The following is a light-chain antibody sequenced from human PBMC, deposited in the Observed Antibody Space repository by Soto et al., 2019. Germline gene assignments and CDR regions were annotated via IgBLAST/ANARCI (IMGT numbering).Light chain of an antibody. CDR3: QQDYSTPGQ. Sequence: DIVMTQSPDSLAVSLGERATINCKSSQSVLYSSNNKNYLAWYQQKPGQPPKLLIYWASTRESGVPDRFSGSGSGTDFTLTISSLQAEDVAVYYCQQDYSTPGQFGQGTKV. CDR2: WAS. V-gene: IGKV4-1*01. J-gene: IGKJ1*01. CDR1: QSVLYSSNNKNY.